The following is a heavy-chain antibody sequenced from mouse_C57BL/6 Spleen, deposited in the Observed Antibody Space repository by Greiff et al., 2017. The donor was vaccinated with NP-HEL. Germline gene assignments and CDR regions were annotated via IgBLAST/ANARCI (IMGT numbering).Heavy chain of an antibody. CDR3: ARHGPHWYFDV. V-gene: IGHV5-16*01. CDR1: GFTFSDYY. J-gene: IGHJ1*03. CDR2: INYDGSST. Sequence: EVKLVESEGGLVQPGSSMKLSCTASGFTFSDYYMAWVRQVPEKGLEWVANINYDGSSTYYLDSLKSRFIISRDNAKNILYLQMSSLKSEDTATYYCARHGPHWYFDVWGTGTTVTVSS.